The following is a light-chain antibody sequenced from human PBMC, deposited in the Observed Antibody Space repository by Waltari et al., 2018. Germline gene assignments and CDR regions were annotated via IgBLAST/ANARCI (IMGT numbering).Light chain of an antibody. CDR1: QSLVYTDGISY. CDR3: MQATHWPVT. J-gene: IGKJ5*01. V-gene: IGKV2-30*01. Sequence: DVGLTQSPLSLPVTLGQPASISCRSSQSLVYTDGISYLNWFHQRPGQAPRRLIYKVSKPDSGVPDSFLGSGSGTDFTLMISSVEADDVGVYFCMQATHWPVTFGQGTRLEIK. CDR2: KVS.